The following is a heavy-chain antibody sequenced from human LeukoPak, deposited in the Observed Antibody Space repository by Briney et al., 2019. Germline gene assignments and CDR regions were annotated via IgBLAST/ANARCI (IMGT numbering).Heavy chain of an antibody. J-gene: IGHJ4*02. Sequence: KTGGSLRLSCAASGFTFSGYTLNWVRQAPGKGLEWVSSISSSGSYMYYADSVKGRFTISRDNAKNSLYLQMNSLRAEDTAVYYCARAGYSGCVYLFDYWGQGALVTVSS. CDR2: ISSSGSYM. CDR3: ARAGYSGCVYLFDY. CDR1: GFTFSGYT. D-gene: IGHD5-12*01. V-gene: IGHV3-21*06.